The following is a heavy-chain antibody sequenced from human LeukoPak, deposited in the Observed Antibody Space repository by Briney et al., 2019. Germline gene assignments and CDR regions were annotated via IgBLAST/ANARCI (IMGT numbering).Heavy chain of an antibody. Sequence: ASVNVSCKASGYTFTGYYMHWVRQAPGQGLEWMGWINPNSGGTNYAQKFQGWVTMTTETSTSTAYMELRSLRSDDTAVYYCARALSRGYSGYDYGLGYWGQGTLVTVSS. CDR1: GYTFTGYY. J-gene: IGHJ4*02. V-gene: IGHV1-2*04. D-gene: IGHD5-12*01. CDR3: ARALSRGYSGYDYGLGY. CDR2: INPNSGGT.